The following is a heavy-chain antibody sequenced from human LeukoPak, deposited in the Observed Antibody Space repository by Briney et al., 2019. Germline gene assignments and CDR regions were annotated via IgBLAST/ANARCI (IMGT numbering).Heavy chain of an antibody. CDR2: ISGSGGST. D-gene: IGHD3-22*01. J-gene: IGHJ4*02. Sequence: GGSLRLSCAASGFTFSIYAMSWVRQAPGKGLEWVSAISGSGGSTYYADSVKGRFTISRDNSKNTLYLQMNSLRAEDTAVYYCATERYYYDSSGYYPEIPTAPGPFDYWGQGTLVTVSS. CDR1: GFTFSIYA. V-gene: IGHV3-23*01. CDR3: ATERYYYDSSGYYPEIPTAPGPFDY.